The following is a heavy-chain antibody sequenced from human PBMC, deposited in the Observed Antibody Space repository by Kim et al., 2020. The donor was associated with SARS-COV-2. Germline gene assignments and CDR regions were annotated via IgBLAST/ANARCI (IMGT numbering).Heavy chain of an antibody. CDR3: ARAPREVSLKFDY. J-gene: IGHJ4*02. Sequence: SVKVSCKASGGTFSSYAISWVRQAPGQGLEWMGGIIPIFGTANYAQKFQGRVTITADESTSTAYMELSSLRSEDTAVYYCARAPREVSLKFDYWGQGTLVTVSS. CDR2: IIPIFGTA. V-gene: IGHV1-69*13. D-gene: IGHD6-6*01. CDR1: GGTFSSYA.